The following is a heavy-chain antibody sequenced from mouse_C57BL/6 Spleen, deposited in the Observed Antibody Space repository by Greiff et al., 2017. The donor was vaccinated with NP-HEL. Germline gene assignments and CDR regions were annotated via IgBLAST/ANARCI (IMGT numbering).Heavy chain of an antibody. J-gene: IGHJ2*01. CDR3: AREDGYLGY. V-gene: IGHV3-6*01. CDR2: ISYDGSN. D-gene: IGHD2-3*01. Sequence: EVKLVESGPGLVKPSQSLSLTCSVTGYSITSGYYWNWIRQFPGNKLEWMGYISYDGSNNYNPSLKNRISITRDTSKNQFFLKLNSVTTEDTATYYCAREDGYLGYWGQGTTLTVSS. CDR1: GYSITSGYY.